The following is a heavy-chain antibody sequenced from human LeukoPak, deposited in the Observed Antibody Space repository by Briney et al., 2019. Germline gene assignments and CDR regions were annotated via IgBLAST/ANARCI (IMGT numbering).Heavy chain of an antibody. CDR3: TRVTYSYGYEGALDI. CDR1: GYTFTSYS. V-gene: IGHV1-18*04. Sequence: ASVKVSCKASGYTFTSYSISWGRQGPGQGLEWVGWVSAYNGKTKNAQKLPGRVTMTTDTSTNTAYMELKSLRYDDTAVYYCTRVTYSYGYEGALDIWGQGTMVTVSS. CDR2: VSAYNGKT. J-gene: IGHJ3*02. D-gene: IGHD5-18*01.